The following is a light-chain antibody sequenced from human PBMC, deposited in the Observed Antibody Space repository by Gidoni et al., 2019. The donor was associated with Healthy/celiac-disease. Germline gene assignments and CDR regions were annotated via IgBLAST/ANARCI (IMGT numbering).Light chain of an antibody. Sequence: DIQMTQSPSTLSASVGDRVTITCRASQSISSWLAWYQQKPGKAPKLLIYKASSLESGVPSRFSGSGSGTEFTLTISSLQPDDFATYYCQQYNSYPCSFGQGNKLE. CDR3: QQYNSYPCS. CDR1: QSISSW. V-gene: IGKV1-5*03. CDR2: KAS. J-gene: IGKJ2*04.